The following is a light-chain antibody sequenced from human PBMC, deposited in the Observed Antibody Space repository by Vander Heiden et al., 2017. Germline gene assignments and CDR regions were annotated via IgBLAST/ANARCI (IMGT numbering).Light chain of an antibody. V-gene: IGLV2-14*01. CDR2: EVN. J-gene: IGLJ1*01. CDR1: SSDVGAYDY. Sequence: QSDLTQPASVSGSPGQSITMPCTGYSSDVGAYDYVSWYQQRPGKAPRLIIYEVNSRPSGVSSRFSGSKSDNTASLTISGLQADDEADYYCSSYTTRTTVFGPGTTVTVL. CDR3: SSYTTRTTV.